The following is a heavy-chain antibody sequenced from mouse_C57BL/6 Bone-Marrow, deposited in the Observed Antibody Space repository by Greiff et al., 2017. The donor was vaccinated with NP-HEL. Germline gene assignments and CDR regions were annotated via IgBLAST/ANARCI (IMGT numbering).Heavy chain of an antibody. CDR3: ARGNWAAWFAY. CDR1: GYTFTDYY. V-gene: IGHV1-26*01. CDR2: INPNNGGT. J-gene: IGHJ3*01. D-gene: IGHD4-1*01. Sequence: EVQLQQSGPELVKPGASVKISCKASGYTFTDYYMNWVKQSHGKSLEWIGDINPNNGGTSYNQKFKGKATLTVDKSSSTAYMELRSLTSEDSAVYYCARGNWAAWFAYWGQGTLVTVSA.